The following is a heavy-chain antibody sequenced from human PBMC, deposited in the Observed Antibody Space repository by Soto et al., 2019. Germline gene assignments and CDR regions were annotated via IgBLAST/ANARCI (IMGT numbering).Heavy chain of an antibody. J-gene: IGHJ4*02. CDR2: ISGSGGST. D-gene: IGHD1-26*01. Sequence: PGGSLRLSCAASGFTFSSYAMSWVRQAPGKGLEWVSAISGSGGSTYYADSVKGRFTISRDNSKNTLYLQINSLRAEDTAVYYCAKTRGDSDTFGLGGQGTLVTVSS. V-gene: IGHV3-23*01. CDR1: GFTFSSYA. CDR3: AKTRGDSDTFGL.